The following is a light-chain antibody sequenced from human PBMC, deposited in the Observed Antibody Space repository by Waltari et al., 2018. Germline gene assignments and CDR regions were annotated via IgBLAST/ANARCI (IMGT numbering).Light chain of an antibody. CDR2: DVT. CDR1: SRDVGGYTY. CDR3: FSYTSSSTWV. V-gene: IGLV2-14*03. J-gene: IGLJ3*02. Sequence: QSALTQPASVSGSPGQSITISCTGTSRDVGGYTYVSWFQQHPGNAPKLMIYDVTNRPSGVSNRFSGSKSGDTASLTISGLQAEDEADYYCFSYTSSSTWVFGGGTKLTVL.